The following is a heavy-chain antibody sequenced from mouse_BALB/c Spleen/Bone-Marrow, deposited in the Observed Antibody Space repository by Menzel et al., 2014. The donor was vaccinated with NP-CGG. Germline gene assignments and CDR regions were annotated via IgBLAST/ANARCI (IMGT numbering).Heavy chain of an antibody. D-gene: IGHD1-1*01. J-gene: IGHJ1*01. CDR1: GYTFTSYW. Sequence: VQLEEPGAELARPGVSVKLSCKASGYTFTSYWMQWVKQRPGQGLEWIGAIYPGDGDTRYTQKFKDKATLTADKSSSTAYMQLIRLASEDSAVYYCARCCGSSYCWYFDVWGAGTTVTVSS. V-gene: IGHV1-87*01. CDR3: ARCCGSSYCWYFDV. CDR2: IYPGDGDT.